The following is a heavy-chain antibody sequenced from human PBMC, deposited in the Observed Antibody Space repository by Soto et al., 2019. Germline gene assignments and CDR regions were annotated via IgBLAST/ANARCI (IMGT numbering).Heavy chain of an antibody. CDR3: ARAVRYYLAY. J-gene: IGHJ4*02. CDR1: GGSISGGGYY. Sequence: SETLSLTCTVSGGSISGGGYYWSWIRQHPDKGLEWIGYIYYSGSTFYNPSLKSRATISVDTSKDQFSLKLSSVTAADTAVYYCARAVRYYLAYWGPRSLVPVS. V-gene: IGHV4-31*03. CDR2: IYYSGST.